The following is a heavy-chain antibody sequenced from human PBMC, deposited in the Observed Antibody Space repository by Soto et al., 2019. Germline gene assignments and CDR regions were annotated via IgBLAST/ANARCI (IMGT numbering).Heavy chain of an antibody. V-gene: IGHV3-30*03. J-gene: IGHJ4*02. CDR2: MSYDGSDT. D-gene: IGHD3-10*02. CDR1: GFIFSNNG. Sequence: LRLSCVGSGFIFSNNGMHWVRQTPVNGLEWVAFMSYDGSDTFYADSVKGRFTISRDNSKNTLFLHMSNLRAEDTAMYYCTIVRVADSALDHWGQGTLVTVSS. CDR3: TIVRVADSALDH.